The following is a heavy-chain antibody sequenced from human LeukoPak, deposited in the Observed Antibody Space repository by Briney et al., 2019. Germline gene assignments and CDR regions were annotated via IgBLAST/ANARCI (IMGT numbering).Heavy chain of an antibody. J-gene: IGHJ4*02. Sequence: SETLSLTCAVYGGSFSGYYWSWIRQPPGKGLEWIGEINHSGSINYNPSLKSRVTISVDTSKNQFSLKLSSVTAADTAAYYCARGLPDGSPGAAVAGTYFDYWGQGTLVTVSS. V-gene: IGHV4-34*01. CDR1: GGSFSGYY. CDR3: ARGLPDGSPGAAVAGTYFDY. CDR2: INHSGSI. D-gene: IGHD6-19*01.